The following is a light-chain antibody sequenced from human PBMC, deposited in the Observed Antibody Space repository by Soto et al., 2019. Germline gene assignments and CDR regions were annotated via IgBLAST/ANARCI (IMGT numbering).Light chain of an antibody. J-gene: IGKJ1*01. CDR1: QSVLYSPNNKNY. CDR2: WAS. Sequence: DIVMTQSPDSLAVSLGERATINCKSSQSVLYSPNNKNYLAWYQQKPGQPPKLLVYWASTRESGVPDRFSGSGSETDLTLTIKSLQAEDVAVYYCQQYINAPQTFGQGTKVEIK. V-gene: IGKV4-1*01. CDR3: QQYINAPQT.